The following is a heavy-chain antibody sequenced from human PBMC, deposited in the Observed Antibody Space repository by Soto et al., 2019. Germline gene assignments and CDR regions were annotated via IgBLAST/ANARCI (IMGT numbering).Heavy chain of an antibody. J-gene: IGHJ4*02. CDR1: GGSFSGYY. CDR3: ARGSSSSWDFDY. D-gene: IGHD6-13*01. Sequence: QVQLQQWSAGLLKPSETLSLTCAVYGGSFSGYYWSWIRQPPGKGLEWIGEINHSGSTNYNPSLRSRVNISVDTSKNQFSLKLSSVTAADTAVYYCARGSSSSWDFDYWGQGSLVTVSS. V-gene: IGHV4-34*01. CDR2: INHSGST.